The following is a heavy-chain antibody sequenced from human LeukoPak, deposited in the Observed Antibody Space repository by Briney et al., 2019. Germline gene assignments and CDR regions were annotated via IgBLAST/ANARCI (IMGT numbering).Heavy chain of an antibody. J-gene: IGHJ3*02. Sequence: GRSLRLSCAASGLTFSSYGMHWVRQAPGKGLEWVAVISYDGSNKYYADSVKGRFTISRDNSKNTLYLQMNSLRAEDTAVYYCAKERPYYGSGSYSDAFDIWGQGTMVTVSS. CDR2: ISYDGSNK. D-gene: IGHD3-10*01. CDR1: GLTFSSYG. V-gene: IGHV3-30*18. CDR3: AKERPYYGSGSYSDAFDI.